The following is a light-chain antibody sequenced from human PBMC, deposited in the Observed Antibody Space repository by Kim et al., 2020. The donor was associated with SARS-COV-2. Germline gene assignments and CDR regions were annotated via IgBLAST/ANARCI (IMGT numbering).Light chain of an antibody. CDR2: QDS. J-gene: IGLJ3*02. Sequence: SYELTQPPSVSVSPGQTASITCSGDKLGDKYACWYQQTPGQSPVLVIYQDSKRPSGIPERFSGSNSGNTATLTISGTQAMDEADYYCQAWDSSNWVFGGG. CDR3: QAWDSSNWV. V-gene: IGLV3-1*01. CDR1: KLGDKY.